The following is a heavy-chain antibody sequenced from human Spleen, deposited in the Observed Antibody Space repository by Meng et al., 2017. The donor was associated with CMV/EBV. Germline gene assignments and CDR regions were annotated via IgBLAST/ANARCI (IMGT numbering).Heavy chain of an antibody. CDR2: ISSSSSYI. CDR1: GFNFSSYS. CDR3: ARPTVEQQLSFDP. Sequence: CAASGFNFSSYSMNWVRQAPGKGLEWVSSISSSSSYIYYADSVKGRFTISRDNAKNSLYLQMNSLRAEDTAVYYCARPTVEQQLSFDPWGQGTLVTVSS. V-gene: IGHV3-21*01. D-gene: IGHD6-13*01. J-gene: IGHJ5*02.